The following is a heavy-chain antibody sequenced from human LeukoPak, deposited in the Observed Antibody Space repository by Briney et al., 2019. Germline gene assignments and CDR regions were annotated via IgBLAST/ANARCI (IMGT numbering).Heavy chain of an antibody. CDR3: EKDGSGPLDY. CDR2: IWSDGSNG. Sequence: GGSLRLSCAASAFTFSNLGMHWVRQAPGKGLEWVASIWSDGSNGNYADSVKGRFTISRDNSKNTLYLQMNSLRAEDTAVYYCEKDGSGPLDYWGQGTRVTVSS. J-gene: IGHJ4*02. CDR1: AFTFSNLG. V-gene: IGHV3-30*02. D-gene: IGHD2-8*02.